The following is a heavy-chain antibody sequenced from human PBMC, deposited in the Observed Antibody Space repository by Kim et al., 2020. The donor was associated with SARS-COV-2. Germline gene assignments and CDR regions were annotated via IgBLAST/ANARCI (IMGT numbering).Heavy chain of an antibody. Sequence: ASVKVSCKASGYTFTSYDINWVRQATGQGLEWMGWMNPNSGNTGYAQKFQGRVTMTRTTSISTAYMELSSLRSEDTAVYYCARVRSARRLLDYYYMDVWGKGTTVTVSS. D-gene: IGHD6-6*01. V-gene: IGHV1-8*01. CDR1: GYTFTSYD. CDR3: ARVRSARRLLDYYYMDV. CDR2: MNPNSGNT. J-gene: IGHJ6*03.